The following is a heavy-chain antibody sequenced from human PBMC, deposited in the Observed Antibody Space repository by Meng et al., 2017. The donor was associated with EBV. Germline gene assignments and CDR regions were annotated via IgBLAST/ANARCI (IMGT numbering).Heavy chain of an antibody. Sequence: GAGVKNPGASVKVSCKASGYTFTSYDINWVRQATGQGLEWMGWMNPNSGNTGYAQKFQGRVTMTRNTSISTAYMELSSLRSEDTAVYYCARGRGVYCSGGSCYPGWFDPWGQGTLVTVSS. CDR1: GYTFTSYD. J-gene: IGHJ5*02. CDR2: MNPNSGNT. D-gene: IGHD2-15*01. V-gene: IGHV1-8*01. CDR3: ARGRGVYCSGGSCYPGWFDP.